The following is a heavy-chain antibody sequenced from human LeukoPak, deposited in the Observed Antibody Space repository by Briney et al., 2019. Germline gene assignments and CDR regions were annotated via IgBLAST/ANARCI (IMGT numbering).Heavy chain of an antibody. J-gene: IGHJ6*02. CDR1: GFTFSSYE. Sequence: GGSLRLSCAASGFTFSSYEMNWVRQAPGKGLEWVSYISSSGSTIYYADSVKGRFTISRDNAKNSLYLQTNSLRAEDTAVYYCARDSYYGSGSYYSYGMDVWGQGTTVTVSS. D-gene: IGHD3-10*01. CDR2: ISSSGSTI. V-gene: IGHV3-48*03. CDR3: ARDSYYGSGSYYSYGMDV.